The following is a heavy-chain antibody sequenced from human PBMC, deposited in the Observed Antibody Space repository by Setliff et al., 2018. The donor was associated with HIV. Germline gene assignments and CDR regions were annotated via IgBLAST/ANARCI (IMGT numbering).Heavy chain of an antibody. J-gene: IGHJ3*02. D-gene: IGHD2-8*01. CDR3: ASKVHCTNGVCLDAFDI. Sequence: ASVKVSCKASGYTFTAYYMHWVRQAPGQGLVWMGRINPNSGGTNYAQKFQGRVTMTRDTSISTAYMELSRLRSDDTAVYYCASKVHCTNGVCLDAFDIWGQGTMVTVSS. CDR1: GYTFTAYY. CDR2: INPNSGGT. V-gene: IGHV1-2*06.